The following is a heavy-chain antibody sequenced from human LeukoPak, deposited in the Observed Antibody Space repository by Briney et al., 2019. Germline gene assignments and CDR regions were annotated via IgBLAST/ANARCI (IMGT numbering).Heavy chain of an antibody. J-gene: IGHJ5*02. CDR2: INPNSGGT. Sequence: GASVKVSCKASGYTFTGYYMHWLRQAPGQGLEWMGRINPNSGGTNYAQKFQGRVTMTRDTPISTAYMELSRLRSDDTAVYYCASDIAVAGRNWFDPWGQGTLVTVSS. D-gene: IGHD6-19*01. CDR1: GYTFTGYY. V-gene: IGHV1-2*06. CDR3: ASDIAVAGRNWFDP.